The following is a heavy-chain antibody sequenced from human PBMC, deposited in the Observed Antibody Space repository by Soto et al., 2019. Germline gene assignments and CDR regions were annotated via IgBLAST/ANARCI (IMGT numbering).Heavy chain of an antibody. J-gene: IGHJ4*02. CDR1: GGTFSSYA. CDR3: ARDVIAAAGTAG. D-gene: IGHD6-13*01. CDR2: IIPIFGTA. V-gene: IGHV1-69*12. Sequence: QVQLVQSGAEVKKPGSSVKVSCKASGGTFSSYAISWVRQAPGQGLEWMGGIIPIFGTANYAQKFQGRVTITADESTSTAYMELSSQRSEDTAVYYCARDVIAAAGTAGWGQGTLGTVSS.